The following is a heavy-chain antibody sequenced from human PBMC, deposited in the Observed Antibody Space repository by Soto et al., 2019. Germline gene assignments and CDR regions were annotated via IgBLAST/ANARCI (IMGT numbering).Heavy chain of an antibody. J-gene: IGHJ4*02. D-gene: IGHD3-3*01. CDR2: IKSKSDGGTT. V-gene: IGHV3-15*01. Sequence: EVDLVESGGGLVKPGGSLGLSCAASGFTFSNAWMSWVRQAPGKGLEWVGRIKSKSDGGTTDYAAPVKGRVAISRDDSSNTLYLQMNSLKTEDTAVYYCTTEHAVFGVVIVPFDYWGQGTLVTVSS. CDR3: TTEHAVFGVVIVPFDY. CDR1: GFTFSNAW.